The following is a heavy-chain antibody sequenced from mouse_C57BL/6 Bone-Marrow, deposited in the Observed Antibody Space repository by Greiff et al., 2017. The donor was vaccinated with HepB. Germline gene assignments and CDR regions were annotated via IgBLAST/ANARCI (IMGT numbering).Heavy chain of an antibody. CDR1: GFTFSDYY. D-gene: IGHD1-1*01. J-gene: IGHJ4*01. Sequence: DVKLVESEGGLVQPGSSMKLSCTASGFTFSDYYMAWVRQVPEKGLEWVANINYDGSSTYYLDSLKSRFIISRDNAKNILYLQMSSLKSDDTATYYCARALYYYGSSPLYAMDYWGQGTSVTVSS. V-gene: IGHV5-16*01. CDR2: INYDGSST. CDR3: ARALYYYGSSPLYAMDY.